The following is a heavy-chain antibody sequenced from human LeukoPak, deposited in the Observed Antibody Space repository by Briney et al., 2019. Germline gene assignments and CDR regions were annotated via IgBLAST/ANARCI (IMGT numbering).Heavy chain of an antibody. Sequence: ASVKVSCKVSGYTLTELSTHWVRQAPGKGLEWMGGFDPEDGERIYAQKFQDRVTMTEDTSTDTAYMELRSLRSEDTAMYYCATALRLEALDLWGHGTMVTVSS. CDR3: ATALRLEALDL. J-gene: IGHJ3*01. V-gene: IGHV1-24*01. D-gene: IGHD3-16*01. CDR2: FDPEDGER. CDR1: GYTLTELS.